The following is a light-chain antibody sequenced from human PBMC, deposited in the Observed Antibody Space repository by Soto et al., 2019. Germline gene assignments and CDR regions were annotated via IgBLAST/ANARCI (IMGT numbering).Light chain of an antibody. CDR1: QSVSSN. CDR3: QQYNNWPLT. V-gene: IGKV3-15*01. CDR2: GAS. J-gene: IGKJ4*01. Sequence: EIVMTQSPATLSVSPGERATLSCRASQSVSSNLAWYQQKPGQAPRLLIYGASTRATGIPARFSGSGSGTGFPLTISSLQSEDFAVYYCQQYNNWPLTFRGGTKVEIK.